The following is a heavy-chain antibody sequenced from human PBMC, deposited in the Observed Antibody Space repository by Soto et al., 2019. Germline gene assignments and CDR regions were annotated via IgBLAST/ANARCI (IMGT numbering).Heavy chain of an antibody. CDR3: ARRITMVRGPYYYYGMDV. J-gene: IGHJ6*02. Sequence: LRLSCDASGFTFSSHGMTWVRQAPGKGLEWVAFISSTSSTKNYADSVKGRFTISRDNTKNSLYLQMSSLRDEDTAVYYCARRITMVRGPYYYYGMDVWGQGTTVTVSS. CDR2: ISSTSSTK. CDR1: GFTFSSHG. D-gene: IGHD3-10*01. V-gene: IGHV3-48*02.